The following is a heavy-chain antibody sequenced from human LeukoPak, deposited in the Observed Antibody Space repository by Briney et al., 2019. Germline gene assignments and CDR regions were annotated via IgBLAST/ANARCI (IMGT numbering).Heavy chain of an antibody. J-gene: IGHJ4*02. CDR2: IYPGDSDT. V-gene: IGHV5-51*01. CDR3: ARRLGYCISTSCSLFDY. Sequence: GESLKISCKGSGYSFTSYWIGEVRQMPGKGLEWMGIIYPGDSDTRYSPSFQGQVTISADKSISTAYLQWSSLKASDTAMYYCARRLGYCISTSCSLFDYWGQGTLVTVSS. CDR1: GYSFTSYW. D-gene: IGHD2-2*01.